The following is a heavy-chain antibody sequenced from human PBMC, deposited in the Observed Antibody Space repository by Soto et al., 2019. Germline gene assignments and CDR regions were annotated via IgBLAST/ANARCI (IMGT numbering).Heavy chain of an antibody. D-gene: IGHD3-3*02. CDR2: ISAYNGNT. CDR1: GYTFTSYG. CDR3: ARYRIFYTISTGYDY. Sequence: ASVKDSCQAPGYTFTSYGISWVGPAPGQGLEWMGWISAYNGNTNYAQKLQGRVTMTTDTSTSTAYMELRSLRSDDTAVYYCARYRIFYTISTGYDYWGQQTLLTVSS. J-gene: IGHJ4*02. V-gene: IGHV1-18*01.